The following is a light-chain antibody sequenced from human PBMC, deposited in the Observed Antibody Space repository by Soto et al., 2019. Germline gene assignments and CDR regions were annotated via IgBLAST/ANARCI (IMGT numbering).Light chain of an antibody. CDR1: GGSIASNY. J-gene: IGLJ2*01. V-gene: IGLV6-57*01. CDR2: EDN. CDR3: QSYDSSNVV. Sequence: NFMLTQPHSVSASPGKTVTISCTRSGGSIASNYVQWYQQRPGSSPTTVIYEDNQRPSGVPDRFSGSIDSSSNSASLTISGLKTEDEADYYCQSYDSSNVVFGGGTKLTVL.